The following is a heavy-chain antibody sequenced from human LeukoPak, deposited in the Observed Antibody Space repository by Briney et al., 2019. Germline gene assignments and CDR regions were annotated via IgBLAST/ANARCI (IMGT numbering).Heavy chain of an antibody. J-gene: IGHJ4*02. CDR1: GGSISGYY. V-gene: IGHV4-59*08. Sequence: SEALSLTCTVSGGSISGYYWSWIRQPPGKGLECIGYIYYSGSTNYNPSLKSRVTISVDTSKNQFSLKLSSVTAADTAMYYCARHRTAYYFDYWGQGTLVTVSS. CDR3: ARHRTAYYFDY. CDR2: IYYSGST.